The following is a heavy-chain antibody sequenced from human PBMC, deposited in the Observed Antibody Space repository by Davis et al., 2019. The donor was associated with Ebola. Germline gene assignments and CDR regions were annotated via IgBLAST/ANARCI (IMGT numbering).Heavy chain of an antibody. CDR1: GYSFTTYW. CDR3: ARHEIAVAGTPMTY. J-gene: IGHJ4*02. CDR2: IYPGDSET. Sequence: KVSCKGSGYSFTTYWIGWVRQMPGKGLEWMGIIYPGDSETRYSPSFQGQVTISADKSISMAYLQWSSLKAADTAMYFCARHEIAVAGTPMTYWGQGTTVTVSS. V-gene: IGHV5-51*01. D-gene: IGHD6-19*01.